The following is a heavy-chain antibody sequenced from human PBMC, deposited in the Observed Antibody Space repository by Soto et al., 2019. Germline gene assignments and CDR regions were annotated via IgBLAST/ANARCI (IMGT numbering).Heavy chain of an antibody. V-gene: IGHV3-21*01. CDR2: ISSSSSYI. J-gene: IGHJ6*02. CDR1: GFTFSSYS. Sequence: GGSLRLSCAASGFTFSSYSMNWVRQAPGKGLEWVSSISSSSSYIYYADSVKGRFTISRDNAKNSLYLQMNSLRADDTAVYYCAREHSSSPTYYYGMDVWGQGTTVTVSS. D-gene: IGHD6-6*01. CDR3: AREHSSSPTYYYGMDV.